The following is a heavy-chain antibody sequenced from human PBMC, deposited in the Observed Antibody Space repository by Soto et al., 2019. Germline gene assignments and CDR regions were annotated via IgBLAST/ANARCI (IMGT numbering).Heavy chain of an antibody. V-gene: IGHV1-46*01. CDR3: VRDHSRDDGTPAAGSGFHP. CDR2: INPSGDRT. Sequence: GASVKVSCKASGFSFSDYFMHWVRQAPGQGLEWMGIINPSGDRTDYAQKLQGRVTITRDTSTSTAYMDLSSLRYEDAAVYYCVRDHSRDDGTPAAGSGFHPWGQGTPVTVSS. CDR1: GFSFSDYF. J-gene: IGHJ5*02. D-gene: IGHD3-10*01.